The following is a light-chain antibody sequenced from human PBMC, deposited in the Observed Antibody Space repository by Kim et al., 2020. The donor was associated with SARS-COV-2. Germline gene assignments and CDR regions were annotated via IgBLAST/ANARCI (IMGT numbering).Light chain of an antibody. V-gene: IGLV3-1*01. Sequence: VSGSPGQTASITCSGDKLGDKYACWYQQKPGQSPVLVIYQDNKRPSGIPERFSGSSSGDTATLTISGTQAMDEADYYCQAWDNTVVFGGGTKLTVL. CDR1: KLGDKY. CDR2: QDN. CDR3: QAWDNTVV. J-gene: IGLJ2*01.